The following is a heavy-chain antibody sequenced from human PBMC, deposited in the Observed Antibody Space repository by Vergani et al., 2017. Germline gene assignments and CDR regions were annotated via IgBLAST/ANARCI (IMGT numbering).Heavy chain of an antibody. CDR2: INQDGSEK. V-gene: IGHV3-7*03. CDR3: ARDSGWYRTFDY. CDR1: GFTFSSYA. D-gene: IGHD6-19*01. J-gene: IGHJ4*02. Sequence: EVQLLESGGGLVQPGGSLRLSCAASGFTFSSYAMSWVRQAPGKGLEWVANINQDGSEKYYVDSVKGRFTISRDNAKNSLYLQMNSLRAEDTAVYYCARDSGWYRTFDYWGQGTLVTVSS.